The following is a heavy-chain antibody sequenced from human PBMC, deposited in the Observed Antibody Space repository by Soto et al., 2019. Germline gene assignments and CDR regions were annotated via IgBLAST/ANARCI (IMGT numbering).Heavy chain of an antibody. V-gene: IGHV3-30*18. J-gene: IGHJ6*02. Sequence: QVQLVESGGGVVQPGRSLRLSCAASGFTFSSYGIHWVRQAPGKGLEWVAGISYAGSNKYYADSVKGRFTISRDNSKNTLYLQVNSLRAEDTAVYYCAKGLIVYAYNYYGMDVWGQGTTVTVSS. CDR1: GFTFSSYG. CDR2: ISYAGSNK. CDR3: AKGLIVYAYNYYGMDV. D-gene: IGHD2-8*01.